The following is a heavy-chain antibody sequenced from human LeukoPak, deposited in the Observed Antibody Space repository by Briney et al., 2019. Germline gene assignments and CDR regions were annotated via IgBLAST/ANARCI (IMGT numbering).Heavy chain of an antibody. D-gene: IGHD4-17*01. CDR2: IGTAGDT. V-gene: IGHV3-13*01. CDR3: ARSTNDYGDYFVDY. Sequence: AGGSLRLSCAASGFTFSSYDMHWVRQVTGKGLEWVSAIGTAGDTYYSGSVKGRFTISRENAKNSLYLQMNSLRAGDTAVYYCARSTNDYGDYFVDYWGQGTLVTVSS. J-gene: IGHJ4*02. CDR1: GFTFSSYD.